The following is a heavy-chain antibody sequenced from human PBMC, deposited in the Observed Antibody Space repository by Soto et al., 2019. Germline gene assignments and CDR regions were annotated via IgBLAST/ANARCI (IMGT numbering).Heavy chain of an antibody. CDR3: ATTIAARFDY. CDR1: GGSISSGGYY. V-gene: IGHV4-31*03. D-gene: IGHD6-6*01. J-gene: IGHJ4*02. Sequence: SETLSLTCTVSGGSISSGGYYWSWIRQHPGKGLEWIGYIYYSGSTYYNPSLKSRVTISVDTSKNQFPLKLSSVTAADTAVYYCATTIAARFDYWGQGTLVTVSS. CDR2: IYYSGST.